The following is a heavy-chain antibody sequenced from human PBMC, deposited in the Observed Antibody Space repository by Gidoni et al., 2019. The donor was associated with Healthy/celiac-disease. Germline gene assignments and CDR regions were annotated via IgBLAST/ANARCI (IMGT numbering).Heavy chain of an antibody. CDR2: SSSSSSYT. J-gene: IGHJ5*02. CDR1: GFTFSDYY. V-gene: IGHV3-11*06. Sequence: QVQLVESGGGVVKPGGSLRLSCAASGFTFSDYYMSWTRQAPGKGLEWVSYSSSSSSYTNYADYVKVRFTISRDNAKNSLYLQMNSLRAEDTAVYYCARPRIAVAGPSWFDPWGQGTLVTVSS. D-gene: IGHD6-19*01. CDR3: ARPRIAVAGPSWFDP.